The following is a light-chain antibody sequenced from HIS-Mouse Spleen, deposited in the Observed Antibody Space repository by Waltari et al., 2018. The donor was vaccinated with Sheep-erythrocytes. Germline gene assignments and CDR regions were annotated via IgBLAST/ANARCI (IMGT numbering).Light chain of an antibody. CDR1: SSDVGSYNL. V-gene: IGLV2-23*01. CDR3: CSYAGSSTPWV. Sequence: QSALTQPASVSGSPGQSITISCTGTSSDVGSYNLVSWYQQHPGKAPKLIIYEGSKRPSGVSHRFSGSKSGNTASLTISGLQAEDEADYYCCSYAGSSTPWVFGGGTKLTVL. CDR2: EGS. J-gene: IGLJ3*02.